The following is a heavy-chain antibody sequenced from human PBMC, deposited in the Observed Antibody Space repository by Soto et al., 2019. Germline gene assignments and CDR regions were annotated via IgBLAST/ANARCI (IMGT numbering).Heavy chain of an antibody. CDR3: ARAKLWFGESDYYYYYMDV. J-gene: IGHJ6*03. D-gene: IGHD3-10*01. CDR1: GYTFTRYD. V-gene: IGHV1-8*01. CDR2: MNPNSGNT. Sequence: ASVKVSCKASGYTFTRYDINWGRQATGQRVEWMGWMNPNSGNTGYAQKFQGRVTMTRNTSISTAYMELSSLRSEDTAVYYCARAKLWFGESDYYYYYMDVWGKGTTVTVSS.